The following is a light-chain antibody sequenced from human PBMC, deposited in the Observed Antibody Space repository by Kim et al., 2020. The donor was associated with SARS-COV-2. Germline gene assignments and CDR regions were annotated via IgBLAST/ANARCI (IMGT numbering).Light chain of an antibody. J-gene: IGLJ3*02. Sequence: NFMLTQPHSVSESPGETVTISCTRSSGSIGTNYVQWYQQRPDSAPTTVIYADDQRPSGISVRFSAFIDTSSNSASLTISGLRTEDEADYYCQSYDSDNHWVFGGGTQLTVL. V-gene: IGLV6-57*04. CDR2: ADD. CDR1: SGSIGTNY. CDR3: QSYDSDNHWV.